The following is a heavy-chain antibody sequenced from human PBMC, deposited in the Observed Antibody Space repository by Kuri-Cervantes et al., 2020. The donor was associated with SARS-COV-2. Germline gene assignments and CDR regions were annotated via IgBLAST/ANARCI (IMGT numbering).Heavy chain of an antibody. CDR3: ARVGAYSSSWYGGGYYYYMDV. CDR2: IGTAGDT. V-gene: IGHV3-13*01. CDR1: GFTFSSYD. Sequence: GGSLRLSCAASGFTFSSYDMHWVRQATGKGLEWVSAIGTAGDTYYPGSVKGRFTISRENAKNSLYLQMNSLRAGDTAVYYCARVGAYSSSWYGGGYYYYMDVWGKGTTVTVSS. J-gene: IGHJ6*03. D-gene: IGHD6-13*01.